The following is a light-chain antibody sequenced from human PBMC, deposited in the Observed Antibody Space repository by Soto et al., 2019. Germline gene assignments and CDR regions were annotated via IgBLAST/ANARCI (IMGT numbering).Light chain of an antibody. Sequence: EIVLTQSPGTLSLSPGERTTLSCRASQSVSSSNLLWYQQKRGQAPRLLIYGAYKRATGIPDRFSGSGSGTDLTLTISRLEPEGFALYYCQHYGNSPPYTFGQGTKVEIK. J-gene: IGKJ2*01. V-gene: IGKV3-20*01. CDR2: GAY. CDR1: QSVSSSN. CDR3: QHYGNSPPYT.